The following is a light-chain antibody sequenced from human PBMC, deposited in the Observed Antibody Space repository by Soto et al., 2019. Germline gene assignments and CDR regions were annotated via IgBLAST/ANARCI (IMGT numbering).Light chain of an antibody. CDR1: SSNIGAGYD. CDR3: QSYDNSLSGYV. V-gene: IGLV1-40*01. J-gene: IGLJ1*01. Sequence: QSALSQPPSVSGAPGQRVTISCTGSSSNIGAGYDVHWYQQIPGTAPRVLIYVNNNRPSGVPDRFSGSKSGTSASLAITGLQAEDEADYYCQSYDNSLSGYVFGTGTKVTVL. CDR2: VNN.